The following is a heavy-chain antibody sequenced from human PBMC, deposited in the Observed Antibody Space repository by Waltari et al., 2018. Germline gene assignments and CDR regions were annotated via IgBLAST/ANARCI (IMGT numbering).Heavy chain of an antibody. CDR2: IRVSGGNT. CDR3: AKASGSYWRDAFDV. V-gene: IGHV3-23*01. J-gene: IGHJ3*01. Sequence: EVQLLESGGGLVQPGGSLRLSCAASGFTFSNYAMSWVRQAPGKGLGGVSGIRVSGGNTYYADSVKGRFTISRDSAKNTLYVQMNSLRAEDTAVYYCAKASGSYWRDAFDVWGQGTMVTVSS. CDR1: GFTFSNYA. D-gene: IGHD1-26*01.